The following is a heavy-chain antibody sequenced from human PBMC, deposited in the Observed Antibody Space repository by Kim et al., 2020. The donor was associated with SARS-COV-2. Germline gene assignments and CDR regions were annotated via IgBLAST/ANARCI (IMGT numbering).Heavy chain of an antibody. J-gene: IGHJ4*02. CDR3: TSDLSSGLPGGFDY. CDR1: GFPFRRYS. Sequence: GGSLRLSCAASGFPFRRYSMNWVRQAPGKGLEWVSTISSGSDYIYYSDSVKGRFTISRDNARDSLYLQMNSLRVEDTAIYFCTSDLSSGLPGGFDYWGQG. V-gene: IGHV3-21*01. D-gene: IGHD3-22*01. CDR2: ISSGSDYI.